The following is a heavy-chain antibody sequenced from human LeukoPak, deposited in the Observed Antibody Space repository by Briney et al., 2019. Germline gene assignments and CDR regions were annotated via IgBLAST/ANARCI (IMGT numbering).Heavy chain of an antibody. J-gene: IGHJ4*02. Sequence: ASVKVSCKASGYTFTSYGICWVRHAPGQGREWMGWISANNGNTNYAQKLPGRDTMTTDTSTSTAYMELRSLRCDDTGVYYCARDPGISLVATSSGDFWGQETLVSVS. CDR1: GYTFTSYG. CDR2: ISANNGNT. CDR3: ARDPGISLVATSSGDF. V-gene: IGHV1-18*04. D-gene: IGHD5-12*01.